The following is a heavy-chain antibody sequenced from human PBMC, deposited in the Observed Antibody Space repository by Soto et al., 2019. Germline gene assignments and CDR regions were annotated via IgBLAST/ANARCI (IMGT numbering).Heavy chain of an antibody. V-gene: IGHV3-11*01. Sequence: PGGSLRLSCAASGFTFSDYYMSWIRQAPGKGLEWVSYISSSGSTIYYADSVKGRFTISRDNAKNSLYLQMNSLRAEDTAVYYCAIDGGLHSYYYYYMDVWGKGTTVTVSS. CDR3: AIDGGLHSYYYYYMDV. CDR1: GFTFSDYY. J-gene: IGHJ6*03. CDR2: ISSSGSTI. D-gene: IGHD3-10*01.